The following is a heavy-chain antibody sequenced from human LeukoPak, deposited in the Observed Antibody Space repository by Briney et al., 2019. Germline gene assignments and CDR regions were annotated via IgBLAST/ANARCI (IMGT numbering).Heavy chain of an antibody. CDR2: INPNSGGT. Sequence: ASVKVSCKASGYNFTGYYMHWVRQAPGQGLEWMGWINPNSGGTNYAQKFQGRVTMTRDTSISTAYMELSRLRSDDTAVYYCARAFRTSNYYDSSGTEALGYWGQGTLVTVSS. D-gene: IGHD3-22*01. V-gene: IGHV1-2*02. CDR3: ARAFRTSNYYDSSGTEALGY. CDR1: GYNFTGYY. J-gene: IGHJ4*02.